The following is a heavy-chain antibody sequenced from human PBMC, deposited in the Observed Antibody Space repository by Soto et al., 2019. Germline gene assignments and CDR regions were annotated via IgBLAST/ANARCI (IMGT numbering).Heavy chain of an antibody. D-gene: IGHD3-22*01. J-gene: IGHJ4*02. CDR1: GFTFGDHY. CDR3: TTDPDYYDSSGRSFY. CDR2: IRNKTHSYST. Sequence: GGSLRLSCAVSGFTFGDHYIDWVRQAPGKGLEWVGRIRNKTHSYSTTYDAPVKGRFTISRDDSKNTLYLQMNSLKTEDTAVYYCTTDPDYYDSSGRSFYWGQGTLVTVSS. V-gene: IGHV3-72*01.